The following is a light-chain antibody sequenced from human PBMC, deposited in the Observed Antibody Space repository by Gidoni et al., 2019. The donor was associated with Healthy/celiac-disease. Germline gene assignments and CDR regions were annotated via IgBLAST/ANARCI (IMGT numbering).Light chain of an antibody. Sequence: IVFTPSPATLSLSPGERATLSCRASQSVSSYLAWYQQKPGQAPRLLIYDASNRATGIPARFSGSGSGTDFTLTISSLEPEDFAVYYCQQRSNWPTFGGGTKVEIK. CDR3: QQRSNWPT. CDR2: DAS. CDR1: QSVSSY. V-gene: IGKV3-11*01. J-gene: IGKJ4*01.